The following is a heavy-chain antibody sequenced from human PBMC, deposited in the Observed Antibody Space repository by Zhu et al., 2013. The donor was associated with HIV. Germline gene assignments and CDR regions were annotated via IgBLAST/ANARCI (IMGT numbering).Heavy chain of an antibody. J-gene: IGHJ4*02. Sequence: QVQLVQSGAEVKKPGSSVKVSCKASGGTFSSYAISWVRQAPGQGLEWMGGIIPIFGTANYAQKFQGRVTITADKSTSTAYMELSSLRSEDTAVYYCAREPVDTMVRDLRGYFDYWGQGTLVTVSS. CDR2: IIPIFGTA. V-gene: IGHV1-69*06. D-gene: IGHD3-10*01. CDR1: GGTFSSYA. CDR3: AREPVDTMVRDLRGYFDY.